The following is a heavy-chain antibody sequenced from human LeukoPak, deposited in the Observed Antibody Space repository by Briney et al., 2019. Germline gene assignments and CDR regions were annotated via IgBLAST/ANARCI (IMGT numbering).Heavy chain of an antibody. Sequence: GGSLRLSCAASGFTFDDYTMHWVRQAPGKGLEWVSLISWDGGSTYYADSVKGRFTISRDNSKNSLYLQMNSLRTEDTALYYCARGSPAGYCSSTSCYLDCWGQGTLVTVSS. CDR2: ISWDGGST. J-gene: IGHJ4*02. CDR1: GFTFDDYT. CDR3: ARGSPAGYCSSTSCYLDC. V-gene: IGHV3-43*01. D-gene: IGHD2-2*01.